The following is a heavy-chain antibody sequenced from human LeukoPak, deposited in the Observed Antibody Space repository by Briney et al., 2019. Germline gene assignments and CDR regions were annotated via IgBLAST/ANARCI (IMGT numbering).Heavy chain of an antibody. V-gene: IGHV1-2*02. CDR1: GYTFTGYY. D-gene: IGHD3-22*01. CDR3: ARGYHYYYDSSGYYGW. CDR2: INPNSGGT. J-gene: IGHJ4*02. Sequence: ASVKVSCKASGYTFTGYYMHWVRQAPGQGLEWMGWINPNSGGTNYAQKLQGRVTMTRDTSISTAYMELSRLRSDDTAVYYCARGYHYYYDSSGYYGWWGQGTLVTVSS.